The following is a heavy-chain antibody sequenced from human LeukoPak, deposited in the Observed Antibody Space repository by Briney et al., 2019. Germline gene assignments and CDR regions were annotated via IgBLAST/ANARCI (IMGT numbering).Heavy chain of an antibody. D-gene: IGHD1-26*01. CDR1: GGSFSSSHW. V-gene: IGHV4-4*02. CDR2: IYHSGPT. J-gene: IGHJ5*02. CDR3: ARSPSGSSSRYFDP. Sequence: PSETLSLTCAVSGGSFSSSHWRNWVRQSPGKGLECFWEIYHSGPTKDIPSLTRRIYISVDKSKNQFSLKLTSVTAADTAVYFCARSPSGSSSRYFDPWGQGTLVTVSS.